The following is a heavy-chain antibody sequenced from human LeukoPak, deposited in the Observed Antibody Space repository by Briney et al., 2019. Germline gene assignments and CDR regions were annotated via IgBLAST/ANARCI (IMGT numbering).Heavy chain of an antibody. D-gene: IGHD5-18*01. CDR1: GGSIGSFY. V-gene: IGHV4-59*01. CDR2: IYYSGNS. CDR3: ARSGYKYGADALDI. J-gene: IGHJ3*02. Sequence: PSETLSLTCTVSGGSIGSFYWSWIRQPPGKGLEWIGYIYYSGNSNYNPSLESRVTISVDTSKTQFSLKLSSVTAADTAVYYCARSGYKYGADALDIWGQGTMVTVSS.